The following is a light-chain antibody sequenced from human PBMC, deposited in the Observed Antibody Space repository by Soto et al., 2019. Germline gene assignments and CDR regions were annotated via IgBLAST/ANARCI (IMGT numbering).Light chain of an antibody. J-gene: IGKJ4*01. CDR2: TGS. CDR3: QQANSFPLT. CDR1: QGISNW. V-gene: IGKV1-12*01. Sequence: DIQMTQSPSSVSASVGDRVSITCRASQGISNWLAWYQQKPGRAPKLLIYTGSSLQSGVPSRFTGTGSGTDFTLTISSLQPEDVATYYCQQANSFPLTFGGGTKVEIK.